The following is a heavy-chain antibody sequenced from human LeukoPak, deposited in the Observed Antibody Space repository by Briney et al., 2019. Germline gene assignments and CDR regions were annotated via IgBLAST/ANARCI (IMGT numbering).Heavy chain of an antibody. J-gene: IGHJ1*01. D-gene: IGHD6-13*01. CDR3: ARSIAGHTSCEH. V-gene: IGHV1-18*01. CDR2: ISAYNGNT. CDR1: GYTFISYY. Sequence: ASVKVSCKASGYTFISYYITWVRQAPGQGLEWMGWISAYNGNTNYAQKLHGRVTMTPDTSTTTAYMELRSLRADDTAVYYCARSIAGHTSCEHWGQGTLVTVS.